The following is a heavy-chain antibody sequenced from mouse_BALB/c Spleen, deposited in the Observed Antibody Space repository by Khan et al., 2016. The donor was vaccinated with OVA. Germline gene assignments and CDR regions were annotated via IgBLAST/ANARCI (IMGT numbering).Heavy chain of an antibody. J-gene: IGHJ2*01. D-gene: IGHD1-2*01. CDR3: ARTARIKY. CDR2: ISYSGST. Sequence: EVQLLESGPGLVKPSQSLSLTCTVTGYSITSGYGWYWIRQSPGNKLEWMGYISYSGSTNYNPSFKSQISITRDTSKNQSFLQLNSVTTEDTATYSCARTARIKYWGQGTTLTVSS. V-gene: IGHV3-1*02. CDR1: GYSITSGYG.